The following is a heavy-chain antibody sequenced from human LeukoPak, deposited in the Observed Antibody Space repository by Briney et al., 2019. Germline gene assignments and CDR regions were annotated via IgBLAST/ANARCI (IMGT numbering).Heavy chain of an antibody. J-gene: IGHJ5*02. Sequence: TGGSLRLSCAASGFTFSSYEMNWFRQAPGKGLEWVSYISPSAGAIYYADSVKGRFTISRDNAKNSLYLQMNSLRAEDSAVYYCARKTVGAKNWIDPWGQGTLVTVSS. CDR2: ISPSAGAI. CDR1: GFTFSSYE. V-gene: IGHV3-48*03. D-gene: IGHD1-26*01. CDR3: ARKTVGAKNWIDP.